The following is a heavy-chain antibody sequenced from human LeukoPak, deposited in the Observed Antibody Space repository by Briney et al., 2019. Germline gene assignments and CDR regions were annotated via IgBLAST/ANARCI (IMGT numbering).Heavy chain of an antibody. Sequence: GGSLRLSCAASGFTFSDYCMSWIRQAPGKGLEWVSYISRGGNTIYYADSVKGRFAISRDNANNSLYLQMNSLRAEDTAVYHCARVGYGSGSYHFDYWGRGTLVTVSS. CDR1: GFTFSDYC. J-gene: IGHJ4*02. CDR3: ARVGYGSGSYHFDY. CDR2: ISRGGNTI. V-gene: IGHV3-11*01. D-gene: IGHD3-10*01.